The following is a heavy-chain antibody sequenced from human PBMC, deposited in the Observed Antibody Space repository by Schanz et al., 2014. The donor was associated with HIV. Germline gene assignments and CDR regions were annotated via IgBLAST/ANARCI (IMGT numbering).Heavy chain of an antibody. V-gene: IGHV3-30-3*01. CDR2: ISYDGSNK. CDR1: GFTFSNYA. J-gene: IGHJ4*02. Sequence: QVHLVESGGGVVQPGRSLRLSCAVSGFTFSNYAMHWVRQAPGKGLEWVAVISYDGSNKYYADSVKGRFTISRDNSKNTLYLQMNSLRGEDTAVYYCATAAVTDYSDNWGQGTLVTVSS. CDR3: ATAAVTDYSDN. D-gene: IGHD4-17*01.